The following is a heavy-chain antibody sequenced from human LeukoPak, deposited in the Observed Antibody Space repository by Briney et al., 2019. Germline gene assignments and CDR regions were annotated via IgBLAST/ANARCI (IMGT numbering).Heavy chain of an antibody. V-gene: IGHV1-2*02. Sequence: ASVKVSCKASGYTFTGYYMHWVRQAPGQGLEWMGWINPNSGGTNYAQKFQGRVTMTRDTSISTAYMELSRQRSDDTAVYYCARDPYSSSWYYFDYWGQGTLVTVSS. CDR2: INPNSGGT. D-gene: IGHD6-13*01. CDR1: GYTFTGYY. J-gene: IGHJ4*02. CDR3: ARDPYSSSWYYFDY.